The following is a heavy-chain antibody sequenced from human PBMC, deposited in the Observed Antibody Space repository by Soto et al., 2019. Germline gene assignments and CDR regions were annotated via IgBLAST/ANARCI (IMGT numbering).Heavy chain of an antibody. D-gene: IGHD3-10*01. CDR2: IYHSGST. V-gene: IGHV4-30-2*01. J-gene: IGHJ6*04. Sequence: SETLSLTCTVSGGSISSGGYYWSWIRQPPGKGLEWIGYIYHSGSTYYDPSLKSRVTISVDRSKNQFSLKLSSVTAADTAVYYWARSRGSPSYYGMAVGAKGTTVTFP. CDR1: GGSISSGGYY. CDR3: ARSRGSPSYYGMAV.